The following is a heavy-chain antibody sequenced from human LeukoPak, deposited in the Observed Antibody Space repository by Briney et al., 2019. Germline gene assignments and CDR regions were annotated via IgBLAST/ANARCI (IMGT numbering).Heavy chain of an antibody. D-gene: IGHD2/OR15-2a*01. CDR1: GFIIGSYW. J-gene: IGHJ3*01. Sequence: PGGSLRLSCVASGFIIGSYWMSWVRQAPGKGLEWVANIRQDGSEKYYVDSVKGRLTISRDNAKNSLYLQMNNLTVADTAIYYCARAGYYGDDAFDLWGQGTRVTVSS. V-gene: IGHV3-7*01. CDR3: ARAGYYGDDAFDL. CDR2: IRQDGSEK.